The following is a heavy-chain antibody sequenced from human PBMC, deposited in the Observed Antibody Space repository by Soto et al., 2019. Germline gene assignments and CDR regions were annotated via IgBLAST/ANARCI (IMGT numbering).Heavy chain of an antibody. CDR2: ISSSSSTI. J-gene: IGHJ3*02. CDR1: VFTFSSYS. Sequence: GGSLRLSCAASVFTFSSYSMNWVRQAPGKGLEWVSYISSSSSTIYYADSVKGRFTISRDNAKNSLYLQMNSLRDEDTAVYYCARIIWFGESRSNDAFDIWGQGTMVTVSS. D-gene: IGHD3-10*01. V-gene: IGHV3-48*02. CDR3: ARIIWFGESRSNDAFDI.